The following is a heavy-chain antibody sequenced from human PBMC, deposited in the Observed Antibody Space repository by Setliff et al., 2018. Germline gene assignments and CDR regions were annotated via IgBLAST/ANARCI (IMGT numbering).Heavy chain of an antibody. CDR3: ARGLLWFGEPSW. CDR2: MNPNSGNT. Sequence: ASVKVSCKASGYTFTSYDINWVRQATGQGLEWMGWMNPNSGNTGYAQKFQGRVTITRNTSISTAYIELGSLRSEDTAVYYCARGLLWFGEPSWWGQGTLVTVSS. J-gene: IGHJ4*02. CDR1: GYTFTSYD. V-gene: IGHV1-8*02. D-gene: IGHD3-10*01.